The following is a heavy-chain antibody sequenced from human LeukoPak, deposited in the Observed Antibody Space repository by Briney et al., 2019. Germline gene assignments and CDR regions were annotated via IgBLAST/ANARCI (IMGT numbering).Heavy chain of an antibody. J-gene: IGHJ4*02. D-gene: IGHD1-26*01. CDR1: GFTFSDYY. CDR2: ISSSGSTI. V-gene: IGHV3-11*01. CDR3: AKGSYYFYFDY. Sequence: GGSLRLSCAASGFTFSDYYMSWIRQAPGKGLEWVSYISSSGSTIYYADSVKGRFTISRDNSKNTLYLQMNSLRAEDTAVYYCAKGSYYFYFDYWGQGTLVTVSS.